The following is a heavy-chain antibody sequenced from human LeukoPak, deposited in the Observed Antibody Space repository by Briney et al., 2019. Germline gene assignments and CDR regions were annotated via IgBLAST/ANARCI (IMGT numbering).Heavy chain of an antibody. CDR3: ARGVSYYGSGSYYKQHFDY. CDR1: GGSFSGYY. J-gene: IGHJ4*02. Sequence: PSETLSLTCAVYGGSFSGYYWSWIRQPPGKGLEWIGEINHSGSTNYNPSLKSRVTISVGTSKNQFSLKLSSVTAADTAVYYCARGVSYYGSGSYYKQHFDYWGQGTLVTVSS. D-gene: IGHD3-10*01. V-gene: IGHV4-34*01. CDR2: INHSGST.